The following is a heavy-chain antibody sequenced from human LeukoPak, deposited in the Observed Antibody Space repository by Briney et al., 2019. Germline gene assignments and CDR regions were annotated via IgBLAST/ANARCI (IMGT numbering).Heavy chain of an antibody. Sequence: SETLSLTCTVSGGSISTSSYYWGWIRQPPGEGLEWIGSIYYGGSTFYNPPLKSRVTISVDTSKNQFSLNLSSVTAADTAVYYCSRHYYYYYMDVWGRGTTVTVSS. CDR1: GGSISTSSYY. V-gene: IGHV4-39*07. CDR2: IYYGGST. CDR3: SRHYYYYYMDV. J-gene: IGHJ6*03.